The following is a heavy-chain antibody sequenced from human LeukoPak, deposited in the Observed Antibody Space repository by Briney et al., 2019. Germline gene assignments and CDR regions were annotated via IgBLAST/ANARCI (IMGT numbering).Heavy chain of an antibody. CDR2: IYYSGSST. D-gene: IGHD6-6*01. CDR1: GYTFTSYY. Sequence: ASLNLSCAASGYTFTSYYMHWVRQAPGQGLEWMGIIYYSGSSTSYAQTLKGRVTITRDTSTSTVYMELSSLRSEDTAVYYCARDPPRIAAHGEYFDFWGQGTVVTVSS. J-gene: IGHJ4*02. CDR3: ARDPPRIAAHGEYFDF. V-gene: IGHV1-46*04.